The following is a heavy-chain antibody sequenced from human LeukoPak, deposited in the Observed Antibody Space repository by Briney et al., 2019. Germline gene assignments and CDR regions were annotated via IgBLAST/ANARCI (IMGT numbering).Heavy chain of an antibody. CDR3: ARVASSNRAVFFDY. CDR1: GGSISSYY. Sequence: SETLSLTCTVSGGSISSYYWSWIRQPPGKGLEWIGYIYYSGSTNYNPSLKSRVTISVDTSRNQFSLKLSSVTAADTAVYYCARVASSNRAVFFDYWGQGTLVTVSS. CDR2: IYYSGST. D-gene: IGHD6-13*01. J-gene: IGHJ4*02. V-gene: IGHV4-59*01.